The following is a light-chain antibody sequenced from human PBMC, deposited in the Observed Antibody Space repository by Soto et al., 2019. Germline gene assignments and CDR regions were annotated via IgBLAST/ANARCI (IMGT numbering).Light chain of an antibody. Sequence: DIVVTQFPESLTVSPGERATIYCRSSQSLLYSSNNQHYLSWYQLKPGQPPKLLITWATARERGVPERFRGSGSGADFTLNIDNLQAEDVATYICHQYYGIPWTFGQGTKVE. CDR3: HQYYGIPWT. V-gene: IGKV4-1*01. J-gene: IGKJ1*01. CDR2: WAT. CDR1: QSLLYSSNNQHY.